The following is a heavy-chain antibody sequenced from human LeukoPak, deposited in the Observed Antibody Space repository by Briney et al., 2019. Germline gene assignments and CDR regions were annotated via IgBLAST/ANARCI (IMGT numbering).Heavy chain of an antibody. CDR2: IWYDGSNK. CDR1: GFTFSSYG. V-gene: IGHV3-33*01. D-gene: IGHD6-25*01. Sequence: GGSLRLSCAASGFTFSSYGMHWVRQAPGKGLEWVAVIWYDGSNKYYADSVKGRFTISRDNSKNTLYLQMNSLRAEDTAVYYCARVRSPVRGRLPYYYYYGMDVWGQGTTVTVSS. CDR3: ARVRSPVRGRLPYYYYYGMDV. J-gene: IGHJ6*02.